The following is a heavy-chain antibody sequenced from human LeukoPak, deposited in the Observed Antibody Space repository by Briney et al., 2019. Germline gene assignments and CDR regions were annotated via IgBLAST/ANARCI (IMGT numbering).Heavy chain of an antibody. V-gene: IGHV3-23*01. Sequence: PGGSLRLSCAASGFTFSSYAMTWVRQVPGKGLDWVSVISGNGASTYYADSVKGRFTISRDNSKNTLYLQMNSLRAEDTAVYYCAKARWELPSWGRWGQGTLVTVSS. CDR3: AKARWELPSWGR. D-gene: IGHD1-26*01. J-gene: IGHJ4*02. CDR1: GFTFSSYA. CDR2: ISGNGAST.